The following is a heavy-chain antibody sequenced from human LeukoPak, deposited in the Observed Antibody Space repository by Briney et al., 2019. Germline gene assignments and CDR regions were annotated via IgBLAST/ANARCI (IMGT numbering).Heavy chain of an antibody. J-gene: IGHJ4*02. V-gene: IGHV4-39*01. CDR2: ICYSGIT. CDR1: GGSISSDNSY. CDR3: ARRLVRGVIIIEFDC. D-gene: IGHD3-10*01. Sequence: SETLSLTCTVSGGSISSDNSYWGWIRQPPGKGLEWIGTICYSGITYYNPSLKSRVTISVDTSKNQFSLKLSSVTAADTAVYYCARRLVRGVIIIEFDCWGQGTLVTVS.